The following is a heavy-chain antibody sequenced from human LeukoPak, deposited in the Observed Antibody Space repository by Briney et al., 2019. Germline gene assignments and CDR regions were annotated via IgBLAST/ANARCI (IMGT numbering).Heavy chain of an antibody. CDR3: ARDGGEQWLVHYFDY. Sequence: GGSLRLSCAASGFTFSSYAMHWVRQAPGKGLEWVAVISYDGSNKYYADSVKGRFTTSRDNSKNTLYLQMNSLRAEDTAVYYCARDGGEQWLVHYFDYWGQGTLVTVSS. CDR1: GFTFSSYA. V-gene: IGHV3-30*04. J-gene: IGHJ4*02. CDR2: ISYDGSNK. D-gene: IGHD6-19*01.